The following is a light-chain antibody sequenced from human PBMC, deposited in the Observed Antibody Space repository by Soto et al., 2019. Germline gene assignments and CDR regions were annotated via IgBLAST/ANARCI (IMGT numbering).Light chain of an antibody. CDR2: GAS. V-gene: IGKV3-20*01. CDR3: QHYGGSSWT. J-gene: IGKJ1*01. Sequence: EIVLTQSPGTLSLSPGDRATLSCRASLGVDNKYLAWYQQKPGQAPRLLIFGASSRAAGIPDRFIGSGSGTDLTLTISSLEPEDFAVYYCQHYGGSSWTFGQGTKVEIK. CDR1: LGVDNKY.